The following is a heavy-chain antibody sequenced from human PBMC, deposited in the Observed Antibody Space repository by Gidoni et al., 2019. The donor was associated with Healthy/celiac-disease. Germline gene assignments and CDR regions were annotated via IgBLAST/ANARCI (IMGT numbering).Heavy chain of an antibody. V-gene: IGHV4-61*02. CDR1: GGSISSGSYY. CDR3: AREAVAGVGAFDI. J-gene: IGHJ3*02. D-gene: IGHD6-19*01. Sequence: QVQLQESGPGLVKPSQTLSLTCTVSGGSISSGSYYWSWIRQPAGKGLEWIGRIYTSGSTNYNPSLKSRVTMSVDTSKNQFSLKLSSVTAADTAVYYCAREAVAGVGAFDIWGQGTMVTVSS. CDR2: IYTSGST.